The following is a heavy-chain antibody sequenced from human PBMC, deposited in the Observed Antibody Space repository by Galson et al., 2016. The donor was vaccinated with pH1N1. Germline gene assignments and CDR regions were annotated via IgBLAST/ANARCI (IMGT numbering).Heavy chain of an antibody. CDR3: ARLAYGDSFDS. D-gene: IGHD4-17*01. V-gene: IGHV3-48*04. J-gene: IGHJ4*02. CDR1: GFIFSDYS. CDR2: ISTGRRVV. Sequence: SLRLSCAASGFIFSDYSFIWVRQAPGKGLEWLSYISTGRRVVQYADSVKGRLTISRDNAQRSVYLQINSLRLEDTAVYHCARLAYGDSFDSWGREALVAVSS.